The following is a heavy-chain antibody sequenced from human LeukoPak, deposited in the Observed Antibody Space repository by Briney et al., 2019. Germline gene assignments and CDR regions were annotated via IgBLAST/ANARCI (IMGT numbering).Heavy chain of an antibody. CDR3: ARHGQYCSGGSCYVPFDY. J-gene: IGHJ4*02. CDR2: IYCSGST. CDR1: GGSISSYY. V-gene: IGHV4-59*08. D-gene: IGHD2-15*01. Sequence: SETLSLTCTASGGSISSYYWSWIRQPPGKGLEWIGYIYCSGSTNYNPSLKSRVTISVDTSKNQFSLKLSSVTAADTAVYYCARHGQYCSGGSCYVPFDYWGQGALVTVSS.